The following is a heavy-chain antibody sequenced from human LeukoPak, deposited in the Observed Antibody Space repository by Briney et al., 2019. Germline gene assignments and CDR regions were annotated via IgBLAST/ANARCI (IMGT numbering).Heavy chain of an antibody. Sequence: GGSLRLSCAVSGFTFSSYWMSWVRQTPGKGLGRVANIKQDGSEEYYVDSVKGRFTISRDNAQNSLYLQLNYLRAGDTAVYYCARDGNSSEWYSGDNTDYWGQGTLVTVSS. CDR3: ARDGNSSEWYSGDNTDY. V-gene: IGHV3-7*01. CDR1: GFTFSSYW. J-gene: IGHJ4*02. D-gene: IGHD6-19*01. CDR2: IKQDGSEE.